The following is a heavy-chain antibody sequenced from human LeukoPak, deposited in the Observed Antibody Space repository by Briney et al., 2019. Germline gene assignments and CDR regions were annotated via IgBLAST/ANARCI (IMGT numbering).Heavy chain of an antibody. Sequence: ASVKVSCKASGGTFSSYAISWVRQAPGQGLEWMGRIIPILGIANYAQKFQGRVTITADKSTSTAYMELSSLRSEDTAVHYCAREGTIAAAAPRVNWFDPWGQGTLVTVSS. V-gene: IGHV1-69*04. CDR3: AREGTIAAAAPRVNWFDP. CDR1: GGTFSSYA. CDR2: IIPILGIA. D-gene: IGHD6-13*01. J-gene: IGHJ5*02.